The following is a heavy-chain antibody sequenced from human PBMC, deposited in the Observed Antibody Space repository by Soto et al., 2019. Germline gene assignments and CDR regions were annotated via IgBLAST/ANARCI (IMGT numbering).Heavy chain of an antibody. V-gene: IGHV4-34*01. CDR3: ARGRYSNHKFDY. Sequence: PSETLSLTCAVYGGSFSGYYWSWIPQPPGKGLEWIGEINHSGSTNYNPSLKSRVTISVDTSKNQFSLKLSSVTAADTAVYYCARGRYSNHKFDYWGQGTLVTVSS. D-gene: IGHD4-4*01. CDR1: GGSFSGYY. CDR2: INHSGST. J-gene: IGHJ4*02.